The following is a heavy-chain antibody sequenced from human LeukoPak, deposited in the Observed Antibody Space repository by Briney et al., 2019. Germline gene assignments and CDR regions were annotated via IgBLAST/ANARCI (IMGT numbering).Heavy chain of an antibody. J-gene: IGHJ4*02. Sequence: GGSLRLSCAASGFTFSSHWMHWVRQAPGKGLVWVSRINGDGSSTSDADSVRGRVTISRDNAKNTLYLQMNSLGADDTAVYYCARAGYCSGGSCYFDVLGQGTQVIVSS. CDR3: ARAGYCSGGSCYFDV. CDR1: GFTFSSHW. D-gene: IGHD2-15*01. CDR2: INGDGSST. V-gene: IGHV3-74*01.